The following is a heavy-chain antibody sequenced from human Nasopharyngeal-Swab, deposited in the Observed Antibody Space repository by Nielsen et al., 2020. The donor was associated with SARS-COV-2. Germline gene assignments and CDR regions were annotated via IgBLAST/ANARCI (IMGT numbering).Heavy chain of an antibody. V-gene: IGHV3-15*07. Sequence: WIRQPPGKGLEWVGRIKSKTDGGTTDYAAPVKGRFTISRDDSKNTLYQQMNSLKTEDTAVYYCTTDLGSSGFDYWGQGTLVTVSS. CDR3: TTDLGSSGFDY. CDR2: IKSKTDGGTT. J-gene: IGHJ4*02. D-gene: IGHD7-27*01.